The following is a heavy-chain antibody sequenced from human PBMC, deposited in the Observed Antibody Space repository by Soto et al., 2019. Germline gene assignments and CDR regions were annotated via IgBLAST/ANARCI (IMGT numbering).Heavy chain of an antibody. CDR1: GGTFSSYA. D-gene: IGHD1-26*01. V-gene: IGHV1-69*12. Sequence: QVQLVQSGAEVKKPGSSVKVSCKASGGTFSSYAISWVRQAPGQGLEWMGGIIPSFGTANYAQKFQGRVTITADESTSTGYMELSSLRSEDTAVYYCARVIVGATADDAFDIWGQGTMVTVSS. CDR3: ARVIVGATADDAFDI. J-gene: IGHJ3*02. CDR2: IIPSFGTA.